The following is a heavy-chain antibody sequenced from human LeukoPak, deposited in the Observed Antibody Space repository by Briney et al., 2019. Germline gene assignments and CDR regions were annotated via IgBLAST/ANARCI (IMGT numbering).Heavy chain of an antibody. Sequence: ASVKVSCKASGYTFTSYDINWVRQATGQGLEWMGWMNPNSGNTGYAQKFQGRVTMISNTSISTAYMELSSLRSEGTAVYYCASHRISGSYLSGAFDIWGQGTMVTVSS. CDR2: MNPNSGNT. V-gene: IGHV1-8*01. J-gene: IGHJ3*02. D-gene: IGHD1-26*01. CDR1: GYTFTSYD. CDR3: ASHRISGSYLSGAFDI.